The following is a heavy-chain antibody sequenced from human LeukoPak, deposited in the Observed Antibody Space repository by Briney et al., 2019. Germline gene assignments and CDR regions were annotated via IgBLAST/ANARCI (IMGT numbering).Heavy chain of an antibody. Sequence: ASVKVSCKVSGYTFTSYGINWVRQAPGQGLEWMGWISAYSGNTDYAQNLQGRLTMTTDTSTNIAYMELRSLRSDDTAVYYCARDRGGYCSGGSCYDNNWFDPWGQGTLVTVSS. D-gene: IGHD2-15*01. CDR1: GYTFTSYG. CDR3: ARDRGGYCSGGSCYDNNWFDP. V-gene: IGHV1-18*01. J-gene: IGHJ5*02. CDR2: ISAYSGNT.